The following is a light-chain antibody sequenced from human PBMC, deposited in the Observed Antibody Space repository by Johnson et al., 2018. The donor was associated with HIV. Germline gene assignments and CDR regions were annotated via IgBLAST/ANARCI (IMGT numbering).Light chain of an antibody. CDR2: ENN. Sequence: QSVLTQSPSVSAAPGQKVTISCSGSSSNIGNNYVSWYQQLPGTAPKLLIYENNMRPSGIPDRFSGSKSGTSATLGITGLQTGDEADYYCGTWDSSLSQGVFGTGTKVTVL. V-gene: IGLV1-51*02. CDR3: GTWDSSLSQGV. CDR1: SSNIGNNY. J-gene: IGLJ1*01.